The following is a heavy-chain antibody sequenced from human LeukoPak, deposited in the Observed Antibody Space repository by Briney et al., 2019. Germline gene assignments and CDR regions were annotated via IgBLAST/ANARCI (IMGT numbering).Heavy chain of an antibody. CDR1: GFTFSSSA. Sequence: PGGSLRLSCAASGFTFSSSAMSWVRQAPGKGLEWVSAISNNGGYTYYADSVQGRFTISRDNSKNTLYLQMNSLRAEDTAVYYCAKDLPPIAVAGFFDYWGQGTLVTVSS. CDR2: ISNNGGYT. V-gene: IGHV3-23*01. CDR3: AKDLPPIAVAGFFDY. D-gene: IGHD6-19*01. J-gene: IGHJ4*02.